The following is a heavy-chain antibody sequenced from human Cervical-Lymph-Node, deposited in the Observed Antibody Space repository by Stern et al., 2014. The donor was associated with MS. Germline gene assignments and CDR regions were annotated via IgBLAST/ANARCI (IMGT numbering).Heavy chain of an antibody. CDR2: VNPNCGGT. Sequence: QVQLMQSGADVKKPGASVRVSCKTSGYAFTDFYLHWVRQAPGQGLEWLGWVNPNCGGTNYAQKFQGRVTMPVDTSTNTSYMELRRLTSDDTAVDYCAKDGDYCTSNWFDPWGQGTLITVSS. J-gene: IGHJ5*02. D-gene: IGHD4/OR15-4a*01. CDR1: GYAFTDFY. CDR3: AKDGDYCTSNWFDP. V-gene: IGHV1-2*02.